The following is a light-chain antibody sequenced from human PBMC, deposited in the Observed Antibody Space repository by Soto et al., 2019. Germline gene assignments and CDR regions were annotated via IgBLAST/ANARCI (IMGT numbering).Light chain of an antibody. CDR2: EVS. CDR3: SSYTSSNTYV. Sequence: LTQPASVSGSPGQSITISCTGTSSDVGGYNYVSWYQQHPGKAPKFMIYEVSNRPSGVSNRFSGSKSGNTASLTISGLQAEDEADYYCSSYTSSNTYVFGTGTKVTLL. J-gene: IGLJ1*01. CDR1: SSDVGGYNY. V-gene: IGLV2-14*01.